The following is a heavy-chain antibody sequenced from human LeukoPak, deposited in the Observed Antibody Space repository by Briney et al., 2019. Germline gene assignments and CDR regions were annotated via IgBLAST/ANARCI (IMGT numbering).Heavy chain of an antibody. J-gene: IGHJ4*02. CDR1: GGSFSGYY. Sequence: SETLSLTCAVNGGSFSGYYWNWIRQPPGKRLEWIGEINHTGNTNYNPSLKRRVTISVDTSQKQFSLRLNSLTAANTAVYYCARGRYLTTLGGAAAGFLDNWGQGTLVTVSS. CDR3: ARGRYLTTLGGAAAGFLDN. CDR2: INHTGNT. V-gene: IGHV4-34*01. D-gene: IGHD6-13*01.